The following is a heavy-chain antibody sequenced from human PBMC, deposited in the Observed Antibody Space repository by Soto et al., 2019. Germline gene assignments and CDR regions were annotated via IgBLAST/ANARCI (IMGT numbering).Heavy chain of an antibody. V-gene: IGHV4-31*03. CDR2: IYYSGGT. CDR3: ARGEAAAGRATGGAFDI. CDR1: GGSISSGGYY. J-gene: IGHJ3*02. Sequence: TLSLTCTVSGGSISSGGYYWSWIRQHPGKGLEWIGYIYYSGGTYYNPSLKSRVTISVDTSKNQFSLKLSSVTAADTAVYYCARGEAAAGRATGGAFDIWGQGKMVTV. D-gene: IGHD6-13*01.